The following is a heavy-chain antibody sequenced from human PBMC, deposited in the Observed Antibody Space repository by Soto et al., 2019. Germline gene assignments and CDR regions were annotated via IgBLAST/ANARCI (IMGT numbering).Heavy chain of an antibody. Sequence: QVQLVESGGGVVQPGRSLRLSCAASGFTFSSYGMHWVRQAPGKGLEWVAVIWYDGSNEYYVDSVKGRFTISRDNSKNTLYLQMNSLRAEDTDVYYCAREEYISGRGYLQHWGQGTLVTVSS. D-gene: IGHD6-19*01. J-gene: IGHJ1*01. CDR3: AREEYISGRGYLQH. V-gene: IGHV3-33*01. CDR2: IWYDGSNE. CDR1: GFTFSSYG.